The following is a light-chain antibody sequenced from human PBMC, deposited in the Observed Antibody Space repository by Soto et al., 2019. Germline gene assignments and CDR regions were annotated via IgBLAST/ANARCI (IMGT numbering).Light chain of an antibody. Sequence: DIQMTQSPSSLSASVGDRVTITCRASQSISSYLNWYQQKPGKAPKLLIYAASSLQSGVPSRISGSGSGTEFTLTISSLQPEHFATYFCQQSYSAQYTFGQGTKVDIK. J-gene: IGKJ2*01. V-gene: IGKV1-39*01. CDR3: QQSYSAQYT. CDR2: AAS. CDR1: QSISSY.